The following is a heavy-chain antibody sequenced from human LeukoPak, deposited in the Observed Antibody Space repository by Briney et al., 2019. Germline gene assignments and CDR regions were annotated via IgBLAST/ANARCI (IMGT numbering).Heavy chain of an antibody. CDR2: IKQDGSEK. D-gene: IGHD3-16*01. CDR1: GIILSSYW. V-gene: IGHV3-7*01. J-gene: IGHJ4*02. CDR3: AREVGD. Sequence: GGSLRLSCAASGIILSSYWMSWVRQAPGKGLEWVANIKQDGSEKYYVDSVKGRFTISRDNAKNSLYLQMNSLRAEDTAVYYCAREVGDWGQGTLVTVSS.